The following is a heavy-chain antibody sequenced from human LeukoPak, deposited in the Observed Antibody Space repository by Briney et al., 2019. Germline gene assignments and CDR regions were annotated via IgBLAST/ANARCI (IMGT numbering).Heavy chain of an antibody. V-gene: IGHV4-34*01. CDR3: ARFDWNYVSFDY. D-gene: IGHD1-7*01. J-gene: IGHJ4*02. CDR2: INHSGST. CDR1: GGSFSGYY. Sequence: SETLSLTCAVYGGSFSGYYWSWIRQPPGKGLEWIGEINHSGSTNYNPSLKSRDTISVDTSKNQFSLKLSSVTAADTAVYYCARFDWNYVSFDYWGQGTLVTVSS.